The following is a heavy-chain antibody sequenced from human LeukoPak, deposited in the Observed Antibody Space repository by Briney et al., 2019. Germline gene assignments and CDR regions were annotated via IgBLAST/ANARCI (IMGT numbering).Heavy chain of an antibody. D-gene: IGHD6-6*01. CDR2: INPNSGGT. J-gene: IGHJ6*03. V-gene: IGHV1-2*02. CDR3: ARAGEEQLVSYYYYMDV. Sequence: ASVKVSRKASGYTFTGYYMHWVRQAPGQGLEWMGWINPNSGGTNYAQKFQGRVTMTRDTSISTAYMELSRLRSDDTAVYYCARAGEEQLVSYYYYMDVWGKGTTVTVSS. CDR1: GYTFTGYY.